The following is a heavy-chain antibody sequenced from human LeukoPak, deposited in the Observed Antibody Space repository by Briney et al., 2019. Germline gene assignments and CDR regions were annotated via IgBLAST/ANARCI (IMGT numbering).Heavy chain of an antibody. CDR2: INSDGIST. CDR1: GFTLRSYW. CDR3: AKGATWDYYGSGSYPYVDH. D-gene: IGHD3-10*01. J-gene: IGHJ5*02. V-gene: IGHV3-74*01. Sequence: GGSLRLSCAASGFTLRSYWMHWVRQAPGKGLVWVSRINSDGISTTYADSVKGRFTISRDNSKNTLYLQMNSLRAEDTAVYFCAKGATWDYYGSGSYPYVDHWGQGTLVTVSS.